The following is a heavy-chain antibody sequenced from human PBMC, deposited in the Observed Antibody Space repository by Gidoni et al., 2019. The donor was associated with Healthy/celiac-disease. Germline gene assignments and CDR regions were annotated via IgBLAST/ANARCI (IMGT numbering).Heavy chain of an antibody. J-gene: IGHJ6*02. CDR1: GFNFSSYG. D-gene: IGHD5-18*01. CDR3: AKPDTGYGMDV. Sequence: QVQLVESGGGGVQPGRSLRLSCAASGFNFSSYGLHWVRQAPGKGLEWVAVISDDGSNKYYADSVKGRFTISRDNSKNTLYLQMNSLRAEDTAVYYCAKPDTGYGMDVWGQGTTVTVSS. CDR2: ISDDGSNK. V-gene: IGHV3-30*18.